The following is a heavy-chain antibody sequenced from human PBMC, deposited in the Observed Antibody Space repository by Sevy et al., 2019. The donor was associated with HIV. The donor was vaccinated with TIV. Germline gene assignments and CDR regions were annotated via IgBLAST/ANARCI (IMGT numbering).Heavy chain of an antibody. J-gene: IGHJ3*02. CDR1: GFTFVTYA. D-gene: IGHD3-22*01. CDR3: AKDVYDSSGYYPMGAFDI. Sequence: GGSLRLSCAASGFTFVTYAMNWVRQAPGKGLEWVSGVSGSGATTLYGDSVKGRFSISRDNSKNTLYLQINSLRAEDTAVYYCAKDVYDSSGYYPMGAFDIWGQGTMVTVSS. V-gene: IGHV3-23*01. CDR2: VSGSGATT.